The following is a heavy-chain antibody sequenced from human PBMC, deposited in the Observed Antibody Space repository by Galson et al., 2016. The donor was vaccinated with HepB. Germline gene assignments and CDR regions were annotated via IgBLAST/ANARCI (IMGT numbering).Heavy chain of an antibody. J-gene: IGHJ3*02. D-gene: IGHD3-10*01. CDR1: GFSFSTYA. Sequence: SLRLSCAGSGFSFSTYAMSWVRQAPGKGLEWVSGIRGSGGGIDSADSVKGRFTISRDNSKNTLYLQMSSLRAEDTAVYYCAKERGSRLTRVRGVRDPFDIWGQGTLVTVSS. CDR3: AKERGSRLTRVRGVRDPFDI. CDR2: IRGSGGGI. V-gene: IGHV3-23*01.